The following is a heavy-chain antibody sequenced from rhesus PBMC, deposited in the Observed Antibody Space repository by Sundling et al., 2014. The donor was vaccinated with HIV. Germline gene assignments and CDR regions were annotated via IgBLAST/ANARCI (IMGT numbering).Heavy chain of an antibody. CDR1: GYTFSIYY. CDR3: AKTSYGNSYYDY. Sequence: QVQLVQSGTEISRPGASVKLSCKTSGYTFSIYYMHWVKQSPGQGLEWXGLISPHNGNIAYAQSFQGRVTISTDTSTSTGYLELSSLRSEDTAIYYCAKTSYGNSYYDYWGQGVLVTVSS. V-gene: IGHV1-180*01. CDR2: ISPHNGNI. J-gene: IGHJ4*01. D-gene: IGHD4-29*01.